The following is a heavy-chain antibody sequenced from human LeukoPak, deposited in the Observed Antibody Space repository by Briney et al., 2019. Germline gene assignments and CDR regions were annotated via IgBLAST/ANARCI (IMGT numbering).Heavy chain of an antibody. J-gene: IGHJ5*02. D-gene: IGHD4/OR15-4a*01. CDR3: ATLGAYDNWFDP. CDR2: ISSSGSTI. Sequence: GGSLRLSCAASGFTFSSYEVNWVRQAPGKGLEWVSYISSSGSTIYYADSVKGRFTISRDNAKNSLYLQMNSLRAEDTAVYYCATLGAYDNWFDPWGQGTLVTVSS. CDR1: GFTFSSYE. V-gene: IGHV3-48*03.